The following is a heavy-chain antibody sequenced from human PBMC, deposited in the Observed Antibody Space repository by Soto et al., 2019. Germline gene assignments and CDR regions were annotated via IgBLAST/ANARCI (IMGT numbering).Heavy chain of an antibody. V-gene: IGHV3-21*01. Sequence: GGSLRLSCAASKFTFSVYSMNWAREAPGKGTEWVASIGVIGNKYYTDSVKGRFTISRYDPEKSLFLQMNSLRVDDTAMYYCVIYYETDFLTDRRYYNWFGPWGQGTLVTVSS. CDR1: KFTFSVYS. D-gene: IGHD3-9*01. CDR3: VIYYETDFLTDRRYYNWFGP. J-gene: IGHJ5*02. CDR2: IGVIGNK.